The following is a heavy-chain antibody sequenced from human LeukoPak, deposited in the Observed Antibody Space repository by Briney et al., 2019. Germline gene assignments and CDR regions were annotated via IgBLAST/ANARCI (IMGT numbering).Heavy chain of an antibody. J-gene: IGHJ4*02. D-gene: IGHD3-22*01. V-gene: IGHV1-2*02. CDR1: VYTFTGVY. Sequence: ASVKVSCKASVYTFTGVYIHWVRQAPGQGLEWMAWINPQSGATNYAQTFRGRVTMTRDVSISTAYMEVTSLTFDDKAVYYCARGRDDSGLYFAYWGQGTLVTVSS. CDR3: ARGRDDSGLYFAY. CDR2: INPQSGAT.